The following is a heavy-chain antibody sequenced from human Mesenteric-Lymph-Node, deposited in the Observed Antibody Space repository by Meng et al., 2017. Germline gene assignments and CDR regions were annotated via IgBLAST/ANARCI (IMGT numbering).Heavy chain of an antibody. J-gene: IGHJ4*02. CDR1: GYSFTSYW. D-gene: IGHD2-2*02. CDR2: IHPGDSDV. CDR3: AKLRYCSGATCYTPSDY. Sequence: KVSCKGSGYSFTSYWIGWVRQMPGKGLEWMGIIHPGDSDVKYSPSFQGQVTFSADRSISTAFLQWSSLKASDTAMYYCAKLRYCSGATCYTPSDYWGQGTLVTVSS. V-gene: IGHV5-51*01.